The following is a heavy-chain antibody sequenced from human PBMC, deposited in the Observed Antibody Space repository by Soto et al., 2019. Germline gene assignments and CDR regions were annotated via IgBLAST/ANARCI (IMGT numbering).Heavy chain of an antibody. CDR2: ISAYNGNT. CDR1: GYTFTGYG. CDR3: ARESASTDYYDSSGYFIRYDY. V-gene: IGHV1-18*04. Sequence: ASVKVSCKASGYTFTGYGISWVRQAPGQGLEWMGWISAYNGNTNYAQKLQGRVTMTTDTSTSTAYMELRSLRSDDTAVYYCARESASTDYYDSSGYFIRYDYWGQGTLVTVSS. D-gene: IGHD3-22*01. J-gene: IGHJ4*02.